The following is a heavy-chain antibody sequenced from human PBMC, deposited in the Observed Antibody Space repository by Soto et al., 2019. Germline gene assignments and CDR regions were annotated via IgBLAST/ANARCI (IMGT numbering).Heavy chain of an antibody. D-gene: IGHD3-22*01. CDR1: GYSISSGYY. CDR3: ARVGPWVPYYYDSSPYTFENWFDP. Sequence: SETLSLTCAVSGYSISSGYYWGWLRQPPGKGLEWLGSIYHGGSTYYNPSLNSRVTLSIDMTNNHVSLILNSVTAADTAVYYCARVGPWVPYYYDSSPYTFENWFDPWGQGTLVTVSS. CDR2: IYHGGST. J-gene: IGHJ5*02. V-gene: IGHV4-38-2*01.